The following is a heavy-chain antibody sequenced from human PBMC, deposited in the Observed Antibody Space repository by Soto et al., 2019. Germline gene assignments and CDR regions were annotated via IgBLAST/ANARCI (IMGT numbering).Heavy chain of an antibody. Sequence: TLSLTCTVSGGSISSYYWSWIRQPAGKGLEWIGRIYTSGSTNYNPSLKSRVTMSVDTSKNQFSLKLSSVTAADTAVYYCARDYYASSGYYRYPDYWGQGTLVTVSS. D-gene: IGHD3-22*01. V-gene: IGHV4-4*07. CDR2: IYTSGST. CDR3: ARDYYASSGYYRYPDY. J-gene: IGHJ4*02. CDR1: GGSISSYY.